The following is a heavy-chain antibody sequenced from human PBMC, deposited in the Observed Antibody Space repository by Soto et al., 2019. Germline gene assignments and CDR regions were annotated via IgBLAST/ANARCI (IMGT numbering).Heavy chain of an antibody. D-gene: IGHD7-27*01. V-gene: IGHV4-31*03. J-gene: IGHJ4*02. CDR2: VYYSGAT. CDR3: TRGKDLEPTVWGY. Sequence: QVHLQESGPGLVRPSETLSLTCIVTGDSMGSGGHYYNWIRQLPGKGLEWIGYVYYSGATHYNPFLRARATISRDTSKNQFFLRLISVTAADTAVYFCTRGKDLEPTVWGYWGQGTQVTVSS. CDR1: GDSMGSGGHY.